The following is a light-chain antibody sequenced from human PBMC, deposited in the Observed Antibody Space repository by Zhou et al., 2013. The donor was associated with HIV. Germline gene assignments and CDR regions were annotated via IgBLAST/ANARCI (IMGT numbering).Light chain of an antibody. CDR3: QQVYSYPVS. CDR2: GAA. V-gene: IGKV1-9*01. Sequence: DIQXTQSPSYLSASVGDRVTITCRASDDIKTSLNWYRQRPGGAPELLMFGAATLQSGVPSKFSGRGSGTQFTLTISSLQPGDFATYLCQQVYSYPVSFGGGTTVAVK. J-gene: IGKJ4*01. CDR1: DDIKTS.